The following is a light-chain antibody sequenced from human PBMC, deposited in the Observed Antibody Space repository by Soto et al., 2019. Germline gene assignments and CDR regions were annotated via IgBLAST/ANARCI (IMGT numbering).Light chain of an antibody. CDR3: CAYVGARSYV. J-gene: IGLJ1*01. CDR1: NNL. V-gene: IGLV2-23*01. Sequence: QSALTQPASVSGSPGQSITISCTGTNNLVSWYQQHPGKAPKVVVYEGTKRPSGVSNRFSGSNSGGTASLTISGLQAKDEASYFCCAYVGARSYVFGTGTKGTVL. CDR2: EGT.